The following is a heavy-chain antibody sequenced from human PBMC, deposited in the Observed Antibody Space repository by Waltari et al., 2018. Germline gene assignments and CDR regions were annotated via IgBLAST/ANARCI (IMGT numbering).Heavy chain of an antibody. V-gene: IGHV3-30*04. CDR1: EFTFSSYA. D-gene: IGHD2-21*01. Sequence: QVQLVESGGGVVQPGRSLRLSCAASEFTFSSYAMHWVRQAPGKGLEVVAVISYNERNIDYVDSVKGRFTISRDNSKKTRYLQMNSLRPEDTAVYYCARDYCDRTYCHGMDVWGQGTTVTVSS. CDR2: ISYNERNI. CDR3: ARDYCDRTYCHGMDV. J-gene: IGHJ6*02.